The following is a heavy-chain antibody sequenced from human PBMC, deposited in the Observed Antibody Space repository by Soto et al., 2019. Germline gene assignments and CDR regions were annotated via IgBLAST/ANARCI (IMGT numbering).Heavy chain of an antibody. CDR2: ISGSGGST. CDR3: ARTGLSGSGWYFDY. V-gene: IGHV3-23*01. Sequence: GGSLRLSCAASGFTFSSYAMSWVRQAPGKGLEWVSAISGSGGSTYYADSVKGRFTISRDNSKNTLYLQMNSLRAEDMAVYYCARTGLSGSGWYFDYWGHGTLVTVSS. CDR1: GFTFSSYA. J-gene: IGHJ4*01. D-gene: IGHD6-19*01.